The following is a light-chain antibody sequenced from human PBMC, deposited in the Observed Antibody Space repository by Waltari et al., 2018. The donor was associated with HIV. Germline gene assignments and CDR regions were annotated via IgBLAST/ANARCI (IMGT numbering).Light chain of an antibody. Sequence: SYVLTQPPSVSVAPGQTARITCGGSSIGSKSVHWYQQKPGQAPVLVVSYDSDRPSGIPERFSGSKSGNTATLTISRVEAGDEADYYCQVWYSLTDPVVFGGGTKLTVL. V-gene: IGLV3-21*02. CDR3: QVWYSLTDPVV. J-gene: IGLJ2*01. CDR1: SIGSKS. CDR2: YDS.